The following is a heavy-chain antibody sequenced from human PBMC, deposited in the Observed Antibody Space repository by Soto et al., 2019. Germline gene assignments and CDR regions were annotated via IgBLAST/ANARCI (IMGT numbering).Heavy chain of an antibody. Sequence: PSETLSLTCTVSGGSISSGGYYWSWIRQHPGKGLEWIGYIYYSGSTYYNPSLKSRVTISVDTSKNQFSLKLSSVTAADTAVYYCARDPALGRPPSGMDVRGQGTTVTVSS. V-gene: IGHV4-31*03. CDR3: ARDPALGRPPSGMDV. CDR1: GGSISSGGYY. D-gene: IGHD2-2*01. J-gene: IGHJ6*02. CDR2: IYYSGST.